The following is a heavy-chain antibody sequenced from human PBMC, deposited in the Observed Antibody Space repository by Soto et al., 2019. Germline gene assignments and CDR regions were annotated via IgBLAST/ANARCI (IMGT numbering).Heavy chain of an antibody. J-gene: IGHJ6*02. CDR2: IDPSDSYT. D-gene: IGHD2-2*01. Sequence: GESLKISCKGSGYSFTSYWISWVRQMPGKGLEWMGRIDPSDSYTNYSPSFQGHVTISADKSICTAYLQWSSLKASDTAMYYCARDIVVVPDAHERYYYGMDVCGQGTTVTGSS. CDR3: ARDIVVVPDAHERYYYGMDV. CDR1: GYSFTSYW. V-gene: IGHV5-10-1*01.